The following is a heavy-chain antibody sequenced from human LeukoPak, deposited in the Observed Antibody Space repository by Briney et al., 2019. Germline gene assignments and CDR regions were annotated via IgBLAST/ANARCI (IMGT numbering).Heavy chain of an antibody. CDR3: ARGPSSDYGGNSPRPFDY. J-gene: IGHJ4*02. Sequence: SETLSLTCTVSGGSISSSSYYWGWIRQPPGKGLEWIGYIYYSGSTYYNPSLKSRVTISVDTSKNQFSLKLSSVTAADTAVYYCARGPSSDYGGNSPRPFDYWGQGTLVTVSS. CDR2: IYYSGST. V-gene: IGHV4-30-4*08. CDR1: GGSISSSSYY. D-gene: IGHD4-23*01.